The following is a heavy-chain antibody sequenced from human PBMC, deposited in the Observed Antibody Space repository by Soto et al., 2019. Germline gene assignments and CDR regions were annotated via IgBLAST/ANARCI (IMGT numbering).Heavy chain of an antibody. CDR1: GFTFNNYA. D-gene: IGHD3-10*01. CDR2: ISGSGENT. Sequence: EVQLLESGGGLVQPGGSRRISCTASGFTFNNYAMAGVRHAPGKGLEWVSGISGSGENTNYADSVKGRFTISRDNSKNTLYLQMKRLRAEDTALYYCAKDYGVRGIMTNLFDSWGQGTLVTVSS. CDR3: AKDYGVRGIMTNLFDS. V-gene: IGHV3-23*01. J-gene: IGHJ4*02.